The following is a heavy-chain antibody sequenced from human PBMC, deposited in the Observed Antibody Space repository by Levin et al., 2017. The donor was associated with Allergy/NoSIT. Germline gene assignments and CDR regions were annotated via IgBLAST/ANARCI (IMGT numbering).Heavy chain of an antibody. D-gene: IGHD5-18*01. J-gene: IGHJ4*02. CDR1: GGSISSGGYS. Sequence: SETLSLTCAVSGGSISSGGYSWSWIRQPPGKGLEWIGNIYLSGSTYYNPALKSRVTISVDRSKNQFSLNLSSVTAADTAVYYCARVAGYSYGYYFDYWGQGTLVTVSS. CDR3: ARVAGYSYGYYFDY. V-gene: IGHV4-30-2*01. CDR2: IYLSGST.